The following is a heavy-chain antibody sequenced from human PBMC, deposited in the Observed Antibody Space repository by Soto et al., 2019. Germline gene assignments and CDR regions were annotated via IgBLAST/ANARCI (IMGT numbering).Heavy chain of an antibody. Sequence: SETLSLTCAVYGGSFSGCYWSWIRQPPGKGLEWIGEINHSGSTNYNPSLKSRVTISVDTSKNQFSLKLSSVTAADTAVYYCARFGITMVRGAYYYYYYGMDVWGQGTTVTVS. CDR3: ARFGITMVRGAYYYYYYGMDV. D-gene: IGHD3-10*01. J-gene: IGHJ6*02. CDR2: INHSGST. CDR1: GGSFSGCY. V-gene: IGHV4-34*01.